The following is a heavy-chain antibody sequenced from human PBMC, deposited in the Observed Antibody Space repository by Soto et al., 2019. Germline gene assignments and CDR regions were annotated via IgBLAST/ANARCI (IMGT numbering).Heavy chain of an antibody. J-gene: IGHJ4*02. D-gene: IGHD2-15*01. V-gene: IGHV1-18*01. Sequence: ASVKVSFKASGYTFTSYGISWVRQAPGQGLEWMGWISAYNGNTNYAQKLQGRVTMTTDTSTSTAYMELRSLRSDDTAVYYCARDVMVVAATPPDYWGQGTLVTVSS. CDR3: ARDVMVVAATPPDY. CDR2: ISAYNGNT. CDR1: GYTFTSYG.